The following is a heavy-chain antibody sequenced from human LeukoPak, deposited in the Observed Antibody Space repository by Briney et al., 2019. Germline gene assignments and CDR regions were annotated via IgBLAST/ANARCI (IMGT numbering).Heavy chain of an antibody. CDR2: INPNSGGT. J-gene: IGHJ6*02. Sequence: GASVKVSCKASGYTFTGYYMHWVRQAPGQGREWMGWINPNSGGTNYAQKFQGRVTMTRDTSISTAYMELSRLRSDDTAVYYCARVFRPLFGELYGMDVWGQGTTVTVSS. V-gene: IGHV1-2*02. D-gene: IGHD3-10*02. CDR3: ARVFRPLFGELYGMDV. CDR1: GYTFTGYY.